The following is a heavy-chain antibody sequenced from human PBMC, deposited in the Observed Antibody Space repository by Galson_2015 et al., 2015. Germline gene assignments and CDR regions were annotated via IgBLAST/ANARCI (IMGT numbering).Heavy chain of an antibody. Sequence: SVKVSCKASGDSFSSYAINWVRQAPGQGLEWMGGITPIFGTANYAQKFQGRVTITADKSTSTAYMDMSSLRSEDTAVYYCARASQDCSRASCPYNYWGQGTLVTVSS. J-gene: IGHJ4*02. CDR3: ARASQDCSRASCPYNY. CDR2: ITPIFGTA. CDR1: GDSFSSYA. D-gene: IGHD2-2*01. V-gene: IGHV1-69*06.